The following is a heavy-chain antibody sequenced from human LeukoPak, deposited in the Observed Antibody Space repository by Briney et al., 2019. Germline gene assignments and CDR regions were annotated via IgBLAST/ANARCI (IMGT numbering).Heavy chain of an antibody. CDR2: IYPGDSDT. J-gene: IGHJ6*03. Sequence: GESLKISCKGSGYSFTSYWIGWVRQMPGKGLEWMGIIYPGDSDTRYSPSFQGQVTISADKSISTAYLQWSSLKASDTAMYYCARQARQYSSSSLHYYYYMDVWGKGTTVTVSS. CDR3: ARQARQYSSSSLHYYYYMDV. CDR1: GYSFTSYW. D-gene: IGHD6-6*01. V-gene: IGHV5-51*01.